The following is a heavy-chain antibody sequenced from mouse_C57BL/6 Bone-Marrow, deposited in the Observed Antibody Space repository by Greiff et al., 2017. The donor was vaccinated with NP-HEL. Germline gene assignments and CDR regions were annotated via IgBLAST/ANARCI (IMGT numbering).Heavy chain of an antibody. CDR1: GYTFTDYN. CDR3: ARHYSNYQYFDH. Sequence: EVQLQQSGPELVKPGASVKIPCKASGYTFTDYNMDWVKQSHGKSLEWIGDINPNNGGTIYNQKFKGKATLTVDKSSSTAYMELRSLTSEDTAVYYCARHYSNYQYFDHWGQGTTLTVSS. D-gene: IGHD2-5*01. J-gene: IGHJ2*01. V-gene: IGHV1-18*01. CDR2: INPNNGGT.